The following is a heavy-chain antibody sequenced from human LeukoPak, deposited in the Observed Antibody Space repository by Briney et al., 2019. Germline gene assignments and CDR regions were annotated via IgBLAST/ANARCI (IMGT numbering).Heavy chain of an antibody. CDR1: GFTFSSYA. CDR3: ARARPQSQFREWLFTDLHAFDI. V-gene: IGHV3-21*01. D-gene: IGHD3-3*01. CDR2: ISSSSSYI. J-gene: IGHJ3*02. Sequence: PGGSLRLSCSASGFTFSSYAMHWVRQAPGKGLEWVSSISSSSSYIYYADSVKGRFTISRDNAKNSLYLQMNSLRAEDTAVYYCARARPQSQFREWLFTDLHAFDIWGQGTMVTVSS.